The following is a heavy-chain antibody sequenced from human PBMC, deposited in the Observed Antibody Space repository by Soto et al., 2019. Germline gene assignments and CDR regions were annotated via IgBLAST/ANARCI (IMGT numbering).Heavy chain of an antibody. CDR2: IYYSGTT. J-gene: IGHJ4*02. Sequence: QVQLQESGPGLVKPSDTLSLTCAVSGYSISSSNWWGWIRQPPGQGLEWIGYIYYSGTTYYNPSLKSRVTMSVDTSKDQFSLKLTAVTAVDTAVYYCARREIQGPIDYWGQGTLVTVSS. D-gene: IGHD1-26*01. CDR1: GYSISSSNW. CDR3: ARREIQGPIDY. V-gene: IGHV4-28*01.